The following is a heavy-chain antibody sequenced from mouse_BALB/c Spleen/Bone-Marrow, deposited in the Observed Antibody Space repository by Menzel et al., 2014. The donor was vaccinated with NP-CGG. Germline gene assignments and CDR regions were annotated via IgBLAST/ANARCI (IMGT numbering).Heavy chain of an antibody. V-gene: IGHV2-2*02. Sequence: QVQLQQSGPGLVQPSQSLSITCTVSGFSLTSYGVHWVRPSPGKGLEWLGVIWSGGSTDYNAAFISRLSISKDNSKSQVFFKMNSLQANDTAIYYCARNSGGFAYWGQGTLVTVSA. CDR1: GFSLTSYG. J-gene: IGHJ3*01. CDR2: IWSGGST. CDR3: ARNSGGFAY.